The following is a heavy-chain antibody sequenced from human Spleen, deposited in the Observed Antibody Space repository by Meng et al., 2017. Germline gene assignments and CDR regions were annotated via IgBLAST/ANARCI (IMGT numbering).Heavy chain of an antibody. V-gene: IGHV4-4*02. D-gene: IGHD5-18*01. CDR3: SRRINTAGGWFDS. CDR1: GGSISTTNW. Sequence: QVQLQDLGPGLVRPSGTLSLTCAASGGSISTTNWCICVRQPPGKGLKCIGEIYHGGSTNYNPSLKSRVTISLDTSRNQFSLKLTSVTAADTAVYYCSRRINTAGGWFDSWGQGTLVTVSS. J-gene: IGHJ5*01. CDR2: IYHGGST.